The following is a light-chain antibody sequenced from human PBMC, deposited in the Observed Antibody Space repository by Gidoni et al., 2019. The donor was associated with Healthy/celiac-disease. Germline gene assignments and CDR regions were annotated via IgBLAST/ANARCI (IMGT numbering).Light chain of an antibody. J-gene: IGKJ5*01. CDR1: QSVSSY. V-gene: IGKV3-11*01. CDR2: DAS. Sequence: EIVLTQSPATLSLSPGERATISCRARQSVSSYLAWYQQKHCQAPRLLIYDASNRATGIPARFSGSGSGTYFTLTISSLEPEDFAVYYCQQRSNRPPITFGQXTRLEIK. CDR3: QQRSNRPPIT.